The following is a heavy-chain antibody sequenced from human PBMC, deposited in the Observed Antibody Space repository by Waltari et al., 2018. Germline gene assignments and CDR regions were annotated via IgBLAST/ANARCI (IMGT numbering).Heavy chain of an antibody. Sequence: GSFSGYYWSWIRQPPGKGLEWIGEINHSGSTNYNPSLKSRVTISVDTSKNQFSLKLSSVTAADTAVYYCARAGIYGGKWLKGYFQHWGQGTLVTVSS. CDR2: INHSGST. CDR1: GSFSGYY. J-gene: IGHJ1*01. CDR3: ARAGIYGGKWLKGYFQH. D-gene: IGHD2-8*01. V-gene: IGHV4-34*01.